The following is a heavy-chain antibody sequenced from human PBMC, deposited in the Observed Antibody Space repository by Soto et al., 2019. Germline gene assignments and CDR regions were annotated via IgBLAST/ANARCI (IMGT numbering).Heavy chain of an antibody. J-gene: IGHJ4*02. Sequence: PGGSLRLSCAASGFSFSSYEMNWVRQAPGKGLELVSAISDGGDTTYYADSVKGRFTISRDNSKNTLYLQMDSLRAEDTAVYYCAKNRGIIMIVESWGQGTLVTVSS. CDR2: ISDGGDTT. CDR3: AKNRGIIMIVES. D-gene: IGHD3-22*01. V-gene: IGHV3-23*01. CDR1: GFSFSSYE.